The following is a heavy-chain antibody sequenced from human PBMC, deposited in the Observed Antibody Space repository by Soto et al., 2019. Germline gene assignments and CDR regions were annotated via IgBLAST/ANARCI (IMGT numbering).Heavy chain of an antibody. J-gene: IGHJ4*02. Sequence: QVHLVQSGAEVKKPGASVKVSCKGSGYTFTSYGISWVRQAPGQGLEWMGWISAHNHNTNYAQKLQCTVTATTDTSTSPAYMELMILRSDATAVYYCARGRYGDYWGQGTLVTVSS. CDR1: GYTFTSYG. V-gene: IGHV1-18*01. CDR2: ISAHNHNT. CDR3: ARGRYGDY. D-gene: IGHD4-17*01.